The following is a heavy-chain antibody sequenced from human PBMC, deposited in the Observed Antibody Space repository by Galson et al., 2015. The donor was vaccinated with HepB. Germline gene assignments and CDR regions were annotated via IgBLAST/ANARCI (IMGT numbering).Heavy chain of an antibody. J-gene: IGHJ5*02. Sequence: SVKVSCKASGYTFTSYYMHWVRQAPGQGLEWMGIINPSGGSTSYAQKFQGRVTMTRDTSTSTVYMELSSLRSEDTAVYYCAREGVIAAAASNWFDPWGQGTLVTVSS. CDR2: INPSGGST. CDR1: GYTFTSYY. D-gene: IGHD6-13*01. V-gene: IGHV1-46*01. CDR3: AREGVIAAAASNWFDP.